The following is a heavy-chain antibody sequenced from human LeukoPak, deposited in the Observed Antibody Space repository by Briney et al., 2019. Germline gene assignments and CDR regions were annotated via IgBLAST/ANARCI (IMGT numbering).Heavy chain of an antibody. CDR1: GGSISGYN. CDR3: ARRTSRTYGKAKYYFDF. Sequence: SETLSLTCAVYGGSISGYNLSWIRQPPGKGLEWIGEIKHSGSTDYNPSLKSRATISVDTSKKQFSLKLTSVTAADTGVFYCARRTSRTYGKAKYYFDFWGQGTLVTVSS. V-gene: IGHV4-34*01. CDR2: IKHSGST. J-gene: IGHJ4*02. D-gene: IGHD3-10*01.